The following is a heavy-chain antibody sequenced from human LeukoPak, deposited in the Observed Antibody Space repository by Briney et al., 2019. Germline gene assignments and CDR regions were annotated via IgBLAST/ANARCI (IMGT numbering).Heavy chain of an antibody. CDR3: ARGWRSLVARCDAFDI. D-gene: IGHD2-21*01. CDR1: GFTVSSNY. CDR2: IYSGGST. J-gene: IGHJ3*02. Sequence: PGGSLRLSCAASGFTVSSNYMSWVRQAPGKGLEWVSVIYSGGSTYYADSVKGRFTISRDNSKNTLYLQMNSLRAEDTAVYYCARGWRSLVARCDAFDIWGQGTMVTVSS. V-gene: IGHV3-53*01.